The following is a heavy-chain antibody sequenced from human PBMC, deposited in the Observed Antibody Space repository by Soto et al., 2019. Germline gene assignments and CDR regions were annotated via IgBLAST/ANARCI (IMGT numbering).Heavy chain of an antibody. V-gene: IGHV3-23*01. CDR2: ISGSGGST. CDR3: AKDLGDYGWFDP. Sequence: EVQLLESGGGLVQPGGSPRLSCAASGFTFSSYAMSWVRQAPGKGLEGVSAISGSGGSTYYADSVKGRFTISRDNSKNTLYLQMNSLRAEDTAVYYCAKDLGDYGWFDPWGQGTLVTVSS. CDR1: GFTFSSYA. D-gene: IGHD4-17*01. J-gene: IGHJ5*02.